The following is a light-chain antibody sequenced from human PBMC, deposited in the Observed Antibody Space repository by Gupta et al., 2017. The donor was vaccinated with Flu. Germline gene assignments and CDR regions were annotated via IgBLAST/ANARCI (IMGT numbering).Light chain of an antibody. CDR1: QRVSTC. Sequence: GARATLACRACQRVSTCFACYQQNPGQAPRLLIYDASHRATGVPARFSGSGSGTDFTLTINNLEPEDFAVYYCHQRSNWPRTFGQGTKVEIK. CDR2: DAS. J-gene: IGKJ1*01. CDR3: HQRSNWPRT. V-gene: IGKV3-11*01.